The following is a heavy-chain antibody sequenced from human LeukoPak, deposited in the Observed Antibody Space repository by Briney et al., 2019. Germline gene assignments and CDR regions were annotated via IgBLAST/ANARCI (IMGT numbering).Heavy chain of an antibody. CDR2: IEKGGSQE. CDR3: VRNDAGFDY. J-gene: IGHJ4*02. Sequence: GGSLRLSCAASGFTVKDNFMSWVRQAPGKGLEWVANIEKGGSQEYYVDSVKGRFTISRDNAKNSMYLQMNSLRVEDTAMYYCVRNDAGFDYWGQGTLVTVSS. CDR1: GFTVKDNF. D-gene: IGHD3-16*01. V-gene: IGHV3-7*01.